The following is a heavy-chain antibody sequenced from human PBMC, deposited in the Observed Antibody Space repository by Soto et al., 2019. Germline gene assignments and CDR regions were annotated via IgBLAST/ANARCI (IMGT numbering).Heavy chain of an antibody. D-gene: IGHD6-6*01. CDR2: ISGSGGST. J-gene: IGHJ4*02. CDR3: AKDRGPSGEYRSYYFDY. CDR1: GFTFSSYA. V-gene: IGHV3-23*01. Sequence: GGSLRLSCAASGFTFSSYAMSWVRQAPGKGLEWVSAISGSGGSTYYADSVKGRFTISRDNSKNTLYLQMNSLRAEDTAVYYCAKDRGPSGEYRSYYFDYWGQGTLVTVSS.